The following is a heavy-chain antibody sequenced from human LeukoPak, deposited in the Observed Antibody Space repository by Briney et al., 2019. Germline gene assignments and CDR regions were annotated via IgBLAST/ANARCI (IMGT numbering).Heavy chain of an antibody. CDR3: ARGSVVVPAAMALYYYYYYMDV. D-gene: IGHD2-2*01. Sequence: PSETLSLTCAVYGGSFSGYYWSWIRQPPGKGLEWIGEISHSGSTNYNPSLKSRVTISVDTSKNQFSLKLSSVTAADTAAYYCARGSVVVPAAMALYYYYYYMDVWGKGTTVTVSS. V-gene: IGHV4-34*01. CDR2: ISHSGST. J-gene: IGHJ6*03. CDR1: GGSFSGYY.